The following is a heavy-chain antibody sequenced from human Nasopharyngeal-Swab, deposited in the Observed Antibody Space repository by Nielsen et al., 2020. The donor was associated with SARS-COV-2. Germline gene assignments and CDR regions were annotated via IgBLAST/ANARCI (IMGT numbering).Heavy chain of an antibody. Sequence: SETLSLTCTVSGGTISSYYWSWIRQPPGKGLEWIGNIYYSGSTNYNPSLKSRVTISADTSKKQFSLNLSSVTAADTAVYYCARDGPYVGYAFDDWGQGTLVTVSS. CDR2: IYYSGST. D-gene: IGHD5-18*01. CDR1: GGTISSYY. CDR3: ARDGPYVGYAFDD. V-gene: IGHV4-59*01. J-gene: IGHJ4*02.